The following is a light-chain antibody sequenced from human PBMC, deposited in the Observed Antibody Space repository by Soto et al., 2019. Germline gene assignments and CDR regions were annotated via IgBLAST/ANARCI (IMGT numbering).Light chain of an antibody. V-gene: IGKV1-39*01. Sequence: DTQMIQSPSSLSASVGDRVTITCRASQSISSYLNWYQQKPGKAPKLLIYAASSLQSGVPSRFSGSGSGTDFTLTISSLQPEDFATYYCQQSYSTPWTFGQGTKVDIK. CDR2: AAS. CDR3: QQSYSTPWT. J-gene: IGKJ1*01. CDR1: QSISSY.